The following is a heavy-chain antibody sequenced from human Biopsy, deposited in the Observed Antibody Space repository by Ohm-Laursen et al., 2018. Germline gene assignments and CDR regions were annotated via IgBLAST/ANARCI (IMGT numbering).Heavy chain of an antibody. V-gene: IGHV4-39*01. CDR3: ARDYDTSGYYYVS. J-gene: IGHJ5*02. CDR1: GGSISNNNYY. CDR2: IFYRGST. Sequence: TLSLTCFVSGGSISNNNYYWGWIRQPPGKGLEWIGSIFYRGSTHYKPSLKSRVNISVDTSKNQFSLKLNSVPAADTAVYYCARDYDTSGYYYVSWGQGTLVTVSS. D-gene: IGHD3-22*01.